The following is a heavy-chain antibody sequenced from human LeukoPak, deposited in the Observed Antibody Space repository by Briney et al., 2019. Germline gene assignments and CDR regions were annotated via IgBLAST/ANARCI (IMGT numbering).Heavy chain of an antibody. V-gene: IGHV3-11*06. CDR1: GFTFSDYY. Sequence: GGSLRLSCAASGFTFSDYYMSWIRQAPGKGLEWVSHISSSSSYTNHADSVKGRFTISRDNAKNSLYLQMNSLRAEDTAVYYCARSDGGRYSTSFDYWGQGTLVTVSS. D-gene: IGHD6-19*01. CDR3: ARSDGGRYSTSFDY. CDR2: ISSSSSYT. J-gene: IGHJ4*02.